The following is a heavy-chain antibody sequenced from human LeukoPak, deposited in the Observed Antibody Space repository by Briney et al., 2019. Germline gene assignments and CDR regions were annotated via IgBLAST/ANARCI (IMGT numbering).Heavy chain of an antibody. J-gene: IGHJ6*03. Sequence: ASVKVSCKASGYTFTSYGISWVRQAPGQGLEWMGWISAYNGNTNYAQKLQGRVTMTTDTSTSTAYMELRSLRSDDTAVYYCARVLPYGGNSGSYYYYMDVWGKGTTVTVSS. V-gene: IGHV1-18*01. CDR2: ISAYNGNT. D-gene: IGHD4-23*01. CDR3: ARVLPYGGNSGSYYYYMDV. CDR1: GYTFTSYG.